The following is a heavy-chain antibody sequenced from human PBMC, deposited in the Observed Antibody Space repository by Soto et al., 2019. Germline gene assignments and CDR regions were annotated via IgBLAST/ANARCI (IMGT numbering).Heavy chain of an antibody. V-gene: IGHV3-9*01. CDR2: ISWNSGSI. CDR1: GFIFDDYA. CDR3: AKDWDYDSSGDFDY. J-gene: IGHJ4*02. Sequence: EAQLVESGGGWVQPGRSLRLSCAASGFIFDDYAMHWVRQAPGKGLEWVSGISWNSGSIGYADSVKGRFTISRDNAKNSLYLQMNSLRAEDTALYYCAKDWDYDSSGDFDYWGQGTLVTVSS. D-gene: IGHD3-22*01.